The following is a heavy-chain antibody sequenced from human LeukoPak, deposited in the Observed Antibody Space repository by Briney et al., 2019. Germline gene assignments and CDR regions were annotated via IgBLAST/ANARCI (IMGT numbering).Heavy chain of an antibody. D-gene: IGHD2-2*01. Sequence: AASVKVSCKASGYTFTGYYMHWVRQAPGQGLEWMGWINPNSGGTNYAQKFQGRVTMTRDTSISTAYMELSRLRSDDTAVYYCARDIVVVPAASIGFDYWGQGTLVTVSS. CDR1: GYTFTGYY. J-gene: IGHJ4*02. V-gene: IGHV1-2*02. CDR2: INPNSGGT. CDR3: ARDIVVVPAASIGFDY.